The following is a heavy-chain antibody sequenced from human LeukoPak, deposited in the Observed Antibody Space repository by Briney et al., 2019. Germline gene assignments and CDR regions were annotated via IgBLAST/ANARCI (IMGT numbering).Heavy chain of an antibody. CDR2: IIHSGTT. CDR1: AASFSKYY. CDR3: ARVPPEDSDNKDSYDAFDI. V-gene: IGHV4-34*12. D-gene: IGHD3-22*01. J-gene: IGHJ3*02. Sequence: SQTLSLTCGVAAASFSKYYWTCNSQPPGKGRESIGGIIHSGTTNYSPSLKGRVNMSVETSKNQFSLNVTSVTAADTAVYYCARVPPEDSDNKDSYDAFDIWGPGTMVTVSS.